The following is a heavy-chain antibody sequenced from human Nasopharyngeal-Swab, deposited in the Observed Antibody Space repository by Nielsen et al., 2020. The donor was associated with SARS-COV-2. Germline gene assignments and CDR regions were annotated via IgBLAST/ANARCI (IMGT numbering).Heavy chain of an antibody. CDR3: ARQGITIFGVVTYGMDV. D-gene: IGHD3-3*01. CDR2: IDPSDSYT. J-gene: IGHJ6*02. V-gene: IGHV5-10-1*01. Sequence: VRQMPGKGLEWMGRIDPSDSYTNYSPSFQGHVTISADKSISTAYLQWSSLKASDTAMYYCARQGITIFGVVTYGMDVWGQGTTATVSS.